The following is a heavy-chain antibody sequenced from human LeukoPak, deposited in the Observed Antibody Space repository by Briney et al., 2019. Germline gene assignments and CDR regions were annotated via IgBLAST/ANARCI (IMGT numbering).Heavy chain of an antibody. CDR1: GFTFSNAW. CDR3: ARGGEDYGDYLFDY. D-gene: IGHD4-17*01. CDR2: IKSKTDGGTT. Sequence: GGSLRLSCAASGFTFSNAWMSWVRQAPGKGLEWVGRIKSKTDGGTTDYAAPVKGRFTISRDDSKNTLYLQMNSLKTEDTAVYYCARGGEDYGDYLFDYWGQGTLVTVSS. J-gene: IGHJ4*02. V-gene: IGHV3-15*01.